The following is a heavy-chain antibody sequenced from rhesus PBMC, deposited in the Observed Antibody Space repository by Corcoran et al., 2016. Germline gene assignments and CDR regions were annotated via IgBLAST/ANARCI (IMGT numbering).Heavy chain of an antibody. CDR2: IDSGGVST. V-gene: IGHV3S25*01. CDR1: GFTFSSYW. D-gene: IGHD3-34*01. J-gene: IGHJ6*01. CDR3: AKGGVIYGLDS. Sequence: EVQLVESGGGLAKPGGSLRLSCAASGFTFSSYWMNWVRQAPGKGLEWVSAIDSGGVSTDSADAVKGRFTITRDNSENTLSLQMNSRRAEDTAVYDCAKGGVIYGLDSWGQGGVVAVSS.